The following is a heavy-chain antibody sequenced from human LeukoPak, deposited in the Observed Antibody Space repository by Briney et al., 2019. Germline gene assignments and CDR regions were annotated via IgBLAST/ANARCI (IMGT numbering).Heavy chain of an antibody. J-gene: IGHJ4*02. CDR2: IKQDGSKK. CDR1: GFPFSSYW. V-gene: IGHV3-7*04. D-gene: IGHD5-24*01. Sequence: GGSLRLSCVASGFPFSSYWMIWVRQAPGKGLEWVANIKQDGSKKSYVDSVKGRFTISRDNARNSLYLQMNSLRAEDTAMYYCTRVGYIDEGIDYWGQGTLVTVSS. CDR3: TRVGYIDEGIDY.